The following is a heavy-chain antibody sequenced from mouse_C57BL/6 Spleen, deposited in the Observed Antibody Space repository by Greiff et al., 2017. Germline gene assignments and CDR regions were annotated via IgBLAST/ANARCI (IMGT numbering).Heavy chain of an antibody. Sequence: QVQLQQSGPELVKPGASVKISCKASGYAFSSSWMNWVKQRPGKGLEWIGRIYPGDGDTNYNGKFKGKATLTADKSSSTAYMQLSSLTSEDSAVYFCARRWGNYHDYWGQGTTLTGSS. CDR3: ARRWGNYHDY. CDR1: GYAFSSSW. D-gene: IGHD2-3*01. V-gene: IGHV1-82*01. J-gene: IGHJ2*01. CDR2: IYPGDGDT.